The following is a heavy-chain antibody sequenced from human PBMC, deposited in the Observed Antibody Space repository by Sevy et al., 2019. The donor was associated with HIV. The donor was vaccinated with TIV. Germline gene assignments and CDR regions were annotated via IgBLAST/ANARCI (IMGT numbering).Heavy chain of an antibody. CDR1: GFTFSHYG. CDR2: IQYDGNNK. V-gene: IGHV3-30*02. CDR3: AKNTAAAGVGGFDY. J-gene: IGHJ4*02. D-gene: IGHD6-13*01. Sequence: GGCLRLSCAASGFTFSHYGMHWVRQAPGKGLEWVIFIQYDGNNKYYADSVKGRFTISRDNSKNMFFLQMNDLRAEDTALYYCAKNTAAAGVGGFDYWGQGALVTVSS.